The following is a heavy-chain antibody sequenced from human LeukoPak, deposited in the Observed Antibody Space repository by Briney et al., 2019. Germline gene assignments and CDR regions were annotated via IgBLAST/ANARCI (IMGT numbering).Heavy chain of an antibody. D-gene: IGHD4/OR15-4a*01. CDR2: IYYSGST. CDR1: GGSISSYY. Sequence: SETLSLTCTVSGGSISSYYWSWIRQPPGKGLEWIGYIYYSGSTDYNPSLKSRVTISVDTSKNQFSLKLSSVTAADTAVYYCARAAAYGATKIDYWGQGTLVTVSS. CDR3: ARAAAYGATKIDY. V-gene: IGHV4-59*01. J-gene: IGHJ4*02.